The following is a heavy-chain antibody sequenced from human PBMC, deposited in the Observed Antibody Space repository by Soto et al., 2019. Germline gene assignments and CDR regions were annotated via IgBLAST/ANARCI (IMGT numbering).Heavy chain of an antibody. V-gene: IGHV1-69*13. CDR1: GGTFTNYA. D-gene: IGHD2-2*01. Sequence: SGKVSCKPSGGTFTNYAFSWVRQAPGQGLEWMGGIIPIFGTPDYAQNFQGRVTITADESTRTASMELSSLRSDDTAVYYCARERFVGYCITTICPKPFSHCAMGVRGQRITGTRS. J-gene: IGHJ6*02. CDR2: IIPIFGTP. CDR3: ARERFVGYCITTICPKPFSHCAMGV.